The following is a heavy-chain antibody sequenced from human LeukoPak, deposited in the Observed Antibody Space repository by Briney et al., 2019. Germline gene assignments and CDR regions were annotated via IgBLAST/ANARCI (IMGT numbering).Heavy chain of an antibody. J-gene: IGHJ4*02. D-gene: IGHD5-18*01. V-gene: IGHV4-59*08. CDR2: IYYSGST. CDR3: ARGIQLWPPDY. Sequence: PSETLSLTCTVSGGSISSYYWSWIRQPPGKGLEWIGYIYYSGSTNYNPSLKSRVTISVDTSKNQFSLELSSVTAADTAVYYCARGIQLWPPDYWGQGTLVTVSS. CDR1: GGSISSYY.